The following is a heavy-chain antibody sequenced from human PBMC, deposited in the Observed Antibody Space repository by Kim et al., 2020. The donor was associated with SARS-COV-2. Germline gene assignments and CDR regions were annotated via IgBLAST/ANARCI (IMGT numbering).Heavy chain of an antibody. CDR1: GFTFSSYA. Sequence: GGSLRLSCAASGFTFSSYAMSWVSQAPGKGLEWVSAISGSGGSTYYADSVKGRFTIYRDNSKNTLYLQMNSLRAEDTAVYYCAKAWQLTHRDWFDPWGQGTLVTVSS. CDR2: ISGSGGST. J-gene: IGHJ5*02. CDR3: AKAWQLTHRDWFDP. D-gene: IGHD6-6*01. V-gene: IGHV3-23*01.